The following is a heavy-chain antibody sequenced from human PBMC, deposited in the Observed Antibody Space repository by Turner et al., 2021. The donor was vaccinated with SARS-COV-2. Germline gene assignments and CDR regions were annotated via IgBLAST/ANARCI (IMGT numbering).Heavy chain of an antibody. Sequence: SVKGRFTISRDNSKNSLYLQMNSLRAEDTAVYYCAGWDYFDSSGYYPSYFDYWGQGTLVTVSS. CDR3: AGWDYFDSSGYYPSYFDY. D-gene: IGHD3-22*01. J-gene: IGHJ4*02. V-gene: IGHV3-21*01.